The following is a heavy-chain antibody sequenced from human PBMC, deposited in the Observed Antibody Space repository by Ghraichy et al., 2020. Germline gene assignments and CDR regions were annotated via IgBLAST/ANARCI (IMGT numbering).Heavy chain of an antibody. CDR2: ISSSGSTI. CDR3: ARDPMSSSWSNYYYYYYGMDV. Sequence: GGSLRLSCAASGFTFSSYEMNWVRQAPGKGLEWVSYISSSGSTIYYADSVKGRFTISRDNAKNSLYLQMNSLRAEDTAVYYCARDPMSSSWSNYYYYYYGMDVWGQGTTVTVSS. J-gene: IGHJ6*02. CDR1: GFTFSSYE. V-gene: IGHV3-48*03. D-gene: IGHD6-13*01.